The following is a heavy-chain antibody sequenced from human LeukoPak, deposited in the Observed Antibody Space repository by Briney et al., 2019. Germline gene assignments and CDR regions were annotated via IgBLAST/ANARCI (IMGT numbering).Heavy chain of an antibody. CDR3: ARLPNKNTYGSGSSRDY. V-gene: IGHV4-38-2*02. Sequence: SETLSLTCTVSGFSITSGYFWGWIRQPPGKGLEWIGEINHSGSTNYNPSLKSRVTTSVDTSKNQFSLKLSSVTAADTAVYYCARLPNKNTYGSGSSRDYWGQGTLVTVSS. J-gene: IGHJ4*02. CDR2: INHSGST. CDR1: GFSITSGYF. D-gene: IGHD3-10*01.